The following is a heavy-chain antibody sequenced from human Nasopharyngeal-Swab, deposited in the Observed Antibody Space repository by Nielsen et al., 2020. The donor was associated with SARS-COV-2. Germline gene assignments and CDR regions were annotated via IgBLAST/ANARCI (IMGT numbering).Heavy chain of an antibody. CDR1: GYTFTSYA. Sequence: ASVKVSCKASGYTFTSYAMHWVRQAPGQGLEWMGRINPNSGGTNYAQKFQGRVTMTRDTSISTAYMELSRLRSDDTAVYYCARGVGSGSYYTYWYFDLWGRGTLVTVSS. CDR2: INPNSGGT. CDR3: ARGVGSGSYYTYWYFDL. D-gene: IGHD3-10*01. J-gene: IGHJ2*01. V-gene: IGHV1-2*06.